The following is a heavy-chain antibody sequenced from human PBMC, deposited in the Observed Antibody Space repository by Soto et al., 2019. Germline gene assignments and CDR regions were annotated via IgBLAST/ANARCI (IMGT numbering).Heavy chain of an antibody. V-gene: IGHV3-30-3*01. CDR2: ISYDGSNK. D-gene: IGHD2-15*01. CDR1: GFTFSSYA. Sequence: GGSLRLSCAASGFTFSSYAMHWVRQAPGKGLEWVAVISYDGSNKYYADSVKGRFTISRENSKNTLYLQMNSLRAEDTAVYYCARSTHCSGGSCFSFDYWGQGTLVTVSS. J-gene: IGHJ4*02. CDR3: ARSTHCSGGSCFSFDY.